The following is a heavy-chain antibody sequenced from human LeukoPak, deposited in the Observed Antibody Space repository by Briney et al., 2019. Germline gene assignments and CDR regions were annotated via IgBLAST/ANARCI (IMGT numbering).Heavy chain of an antibody. J-gene: IGHJ4*02. CDR3: ARVLERGTVTTPAGY. Sequence: GASVKVSCKASGYTFTGYYMHWVRQAPGQGLEWMGWINPNSGGTNYAQKFQGRVTMTRDTSISTAYMELSRLRSDDTAVYYCARVLERGTVTTPAGYWGQGTLVTVSS. CDR1: GYTFTGYY. CDR2: INPNSGGT. D-gene: IGHD4-17*01. V-gene: IGHV1-2*02.